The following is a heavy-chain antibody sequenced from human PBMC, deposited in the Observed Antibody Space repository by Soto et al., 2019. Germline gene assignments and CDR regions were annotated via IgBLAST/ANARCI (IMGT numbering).Heavy chain of an antibody. V-gene: IGHV5-51*01. J-gene: IGHJ5*02. Sequence: GESLKISCKGSGYKFATYWIAWVRQMPGRGLEWMGIIYPGDSETIYSSSFRGHVTISADKSLNTAYLQWDSLTASESAIYYCARGFTGSAGRFDPWGQGTVVTVSS. CDR2: IYPGDSET. CDR1: GYKFATYW. CDR3: ARGFTGSAGRFDP. D-gene: IGHD6-25*01.